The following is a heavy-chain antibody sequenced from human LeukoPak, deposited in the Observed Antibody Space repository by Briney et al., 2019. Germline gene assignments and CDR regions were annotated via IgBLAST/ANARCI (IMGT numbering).Heavy chain of an antibody. J-gene: IGHJ4*02. CDR2: INPDGSTT. Sequence: PGGSLRLSCGVSGFTLRNSWMHWVRQVPGKGLVWVSRINPDGSTTNYADSVTGRFTISRDDARNTLYLQMTSLRAEDTAVYYCARGNSGHCTGATCYALDYWGQGTLVTVSS. D-gene: IGHD2-2*01. V-gene: IGHV3-74*01. CDR3: ARGNSGHCTGATCYALDY. CDR1: GFTLRNSW.